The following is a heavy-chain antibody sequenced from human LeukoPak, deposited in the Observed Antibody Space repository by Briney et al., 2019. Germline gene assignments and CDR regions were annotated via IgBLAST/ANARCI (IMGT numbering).Heavy chain of an antibody. CDR3: ARQPSDTFDI. Sequence: KVSCKASGYTFTSYGISWVRQMPGKGLEWMGIIYPGDSDIRYSPSFQGQVTISADKSISTAYLQWSSLKASDTAMYYCARQPSDTFDIWGQGTMVTVSS. V-gene: IGHV5-51*01. J-gene: IGHJ3*02. CDR1: GYTFTSYG. CDR2: IYPGDSDI.